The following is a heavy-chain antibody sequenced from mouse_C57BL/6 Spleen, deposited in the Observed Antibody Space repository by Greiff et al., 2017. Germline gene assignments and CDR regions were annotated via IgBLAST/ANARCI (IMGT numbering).Heavy chain of an antibody. J-gene: IGHJ2*01. V-gene: IGHV1-78*01. Sequence: QVQLQQSDAELVKPGASVKISCKVSGYTFTDHTIHWMKQRPEQGLEWIGYIYPRDGSTKYNEKFKGKATLTADKSSSTAYMQLNSLTSEDSAVYFCARAFYDGYHTEVFDYWGQGTTLTVSS. CDR3: ARAFYDGYHTEVFDY. CDR2: IYPRDGST. D-gene: IGHD2-3*01. CDR1: GYTFTDHT.